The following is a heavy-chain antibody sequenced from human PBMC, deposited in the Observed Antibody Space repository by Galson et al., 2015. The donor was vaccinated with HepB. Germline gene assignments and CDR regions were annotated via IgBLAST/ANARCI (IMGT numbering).Heavy chain of an antibody. CDR3: ARDYYDSSGYLHAVDI. CDR1: GFTFSSYS. V-gene: IGHV3-21*01. Sequence: SLRLSCAASGFTFSSYSMNWVRQAPGKGLEWVSSITSGSSYIYYADSVKGRFTISRDNAKNSLYLQMNSLRAEDTAVYYCARDYYDSSGYLHAVDIWGQGTMVTVSS. J-gene: IGHJ3*02. D-gene: IGHD3-22*01. CDR2: ITSGSSYI.